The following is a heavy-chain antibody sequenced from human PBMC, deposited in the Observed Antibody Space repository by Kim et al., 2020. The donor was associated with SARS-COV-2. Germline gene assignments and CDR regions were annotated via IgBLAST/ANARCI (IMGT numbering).Heavy chain of an antibody. Sequence: GGSLRLSCAASGFTFGDYAIQWVRQAPGKGLEWVSLISRDGGEIKYADSVKGRFTISRDNSKKSVYLQMNRLRSEDTALYYCVRGQQWLIKNWGQGTQVTVSS. D-gene: IGHD6-19*01. CDR1: GFTFGDYA. CDR3: VRGQQWLIKN. CDR2: ISRDGGEI. J-gene: IGHJ4*02. V-gene: IGHV3-43*02.